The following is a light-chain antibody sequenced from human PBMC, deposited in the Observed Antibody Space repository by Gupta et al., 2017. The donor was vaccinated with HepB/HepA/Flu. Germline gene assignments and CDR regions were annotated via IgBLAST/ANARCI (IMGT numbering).Light chain of an antibody. V-gene: IGLV3-19*01. CDR3: NPRDSSGTRVV. CDR2: GKN. J-gene: IGLJ2*01. Sequence: SSELTHDPAGLVAFGQTVRVPCQGDSLRRYYASWYQQNPGQAPELVIYGKNNRPSGIPDRFSGSRSGNTASLAITGAQAEDEADYYCNPRDSSGTRVVFGGGTKLTVL. CDR1: SLRRYY.